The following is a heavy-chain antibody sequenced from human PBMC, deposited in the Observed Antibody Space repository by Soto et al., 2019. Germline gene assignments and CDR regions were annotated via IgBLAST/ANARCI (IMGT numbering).Heavy chain of an antibody. J-gene: IGHJ3*02. V-gene: IGHV3-23*01. D-gene: IGHD7-27*01. CDR3: VRDSERKGWGSSTFDI. CDR2: ISAVGGST. CDR1: GSTFSIYA. Sequence: PWGSLRLSCVASGSTFSIYAMNWVRQAPGKGLEWVSTISAVGGSTYYADSMKGRFTISRDNSKNTLYLQMNSLRAEDTAIYYCVRDSERKGWGSSTFDIWGQGTMVTVSS.